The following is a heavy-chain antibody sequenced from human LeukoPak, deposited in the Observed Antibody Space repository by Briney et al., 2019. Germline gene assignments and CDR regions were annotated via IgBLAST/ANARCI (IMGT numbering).Heavy chain of an antibody. CDR2: INHSGST. V-gene: IGHV4-34*01. J-gene: IGHJ4*02. CDR1: GGSFSGYY. Sequence: SETLPLTCAVYGGSFSGYYWSWIRQPPGKGLEWIGEINHSGSTNYNPSLKSRVTISVDTSKNQFSLKLSSVTAADTAVYYCARGPYDYVWGSYRMTPFDYWGQGTLVTVSS. CDR3: ARGPYDYVWGSYRMTPFDY. D-gene: IGHD3-16*02.